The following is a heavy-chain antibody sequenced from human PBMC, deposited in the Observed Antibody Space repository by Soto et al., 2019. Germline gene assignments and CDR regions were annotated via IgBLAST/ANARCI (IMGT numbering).Heavy chain of an antibody. CDR1: GFTFSSYG. V-gene: IGHV3-30*18. Sequence: PGGSLRLSCAASGFTFSSYGMHWVRQAPGKGLEWVAVIRGGGSKTYYADSVKGRFTISRDNSKNTVYVEMNSLRAEDTAVYYCAKAPSYDYIWGAYFDSWGQGTLVTVSS. J-gene: IGHJ4*02. CDR3: AKAPSYDYIWGAYFDS. D-gene: IGHD3-16*01. CDR2: IRGGGSKT.